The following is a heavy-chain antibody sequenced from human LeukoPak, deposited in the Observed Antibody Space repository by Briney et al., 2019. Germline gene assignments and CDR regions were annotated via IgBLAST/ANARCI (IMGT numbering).Heavy chain of an antibody. CDR2: IYPGDSTT. CDR3: ARPVPRRDGYNPAAFDI. D-gene: IGHD5-24*01. CDR1: GYSFSNYW. V-gene: IGHV5-51*01. J-gene: IGHJ3*02. Sequence: GESLKISCKGSGYSFSNYWIAWVRQMPGKGLEWMGIIYPGDSTTKYSPSFQGQVTISADKSITTAYLQWSSLKASDTAMYYCARPVPRRDGYNPAAFDIWGQGTMVTVSS.